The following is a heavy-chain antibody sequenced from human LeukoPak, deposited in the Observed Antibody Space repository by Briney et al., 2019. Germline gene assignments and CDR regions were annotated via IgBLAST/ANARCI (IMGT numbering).Heavy chain of an antibody. CDR2: IKQDGSEK. Sequence: GGSLRLSCAASGFTFCSYCMSWILQAPGKGLECVANIKQDGSEKYYVDSVKGRFTISRDNDKNSLYLQMNCLRAEDTAVFYCARTYSSPDFDYWGQGTLVTVSS. D-gene: IGHD6-19*01. J-gene: IGHJ4*02. V-gene: IGHV3-7*01. CDR1: GFTFCSYC. CDR3: ARTYSSPDFDY.